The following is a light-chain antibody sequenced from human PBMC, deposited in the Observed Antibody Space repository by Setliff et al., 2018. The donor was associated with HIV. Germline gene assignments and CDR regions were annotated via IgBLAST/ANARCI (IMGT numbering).Light chain of an antibody. Sequence: LTQPASVSGSPGQSITISCTGTSSDVGGYNYVSWYQQHPGKAPKLMIFDVSRRPSGVSNRFSGSKSGNTASLTISGLQAEDEADYYCSSYTTISTFVFGTGTKVTVL. CDR1: SSDVGGYNY. CDR3: SSYTTISTFV. CDR2: DVS. V-gene: IGLV2-14*01. J-gene: IGLJ1*01.